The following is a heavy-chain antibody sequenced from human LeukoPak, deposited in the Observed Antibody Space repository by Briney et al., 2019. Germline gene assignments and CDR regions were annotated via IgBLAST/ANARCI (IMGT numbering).Heavy chain of an antibody. CDR1: GYSFTSYW. CDR2: IYPGDSDT. J-gene: IGHJ4*02. V-gene: IGHV5-51*01. D-gene: IGHD2-2*01. Sequence: GESLKISRKGSGYSFTSYWIGWVRQMPGKGLEWMGIIYPGDSDTRYSPSFQGQVTISADKSISTAYLQWSSLKASDTAMYYCARQGCSSTSCYTYWGQGTLVTVSS. CDR3: ARQGCSSTSCYTY.